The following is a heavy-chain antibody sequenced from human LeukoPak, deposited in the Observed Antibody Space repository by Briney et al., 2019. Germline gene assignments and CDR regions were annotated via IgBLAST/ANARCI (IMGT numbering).Heavy chain of an antibody. CDR2: ISSSSSYI. Sequence: GGSLRLSCAASGFTFSSYSMNWVRQAPGKGLEWVSSISSSSSYIYYADSVKGRFTISRDNAKNSLYLQMNSLRAEDTAVYYCARERGYSYGPRSGMDVWGQGTTVTVSS. D-gene: IGHD5-18*01. CDR1: GFTFSSYS. V-gene: IGHV3-21*01. J-gene: IGHJ6*02. CDR3: ARERGYSYGPRSGMDV.